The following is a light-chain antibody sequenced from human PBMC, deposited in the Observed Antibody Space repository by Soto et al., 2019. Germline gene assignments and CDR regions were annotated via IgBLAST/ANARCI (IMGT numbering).Light chain of an antibody. CDR2: LGS. CDR3: MQALQTPLT. CDR1: QSLLHRSGYNY. V-gene: IGKV2-28*01. Sequence: DIVMTQSPLSLPVTPGEPASISCRSSQSLLHRSGYNYLTWYLQKPGQSPQLLIYLGSSRASGVPDRFSGSGSGTDFTLKISRVEAEDVGVYYCMQALQTPLTFGGGTKVELK. J-gene: IGKJ4*01.